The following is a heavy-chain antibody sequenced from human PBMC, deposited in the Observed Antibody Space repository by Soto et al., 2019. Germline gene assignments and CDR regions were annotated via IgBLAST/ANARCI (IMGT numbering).Heavy chain of an antibody. J-gene: IGHJ6*02. Sequence: QVQLVESGGGVVQPGRSLRLSCAASGFTFNYHALNWVRQAPGKGLEWVAVISYDGDNKYIAESVKGRFTISRDNSKNTVSLQMNSLRTEDTAMYFCARGTTASAFSAMDVWGQGTTVTGSS. D-gene: IGHD6-13*01. CDR3: ARGTTASAFSAMDV. V-gene: IGHV3-30-3*01. CDR1: GFTFNYHA. CDR2: ISYDGDNK.